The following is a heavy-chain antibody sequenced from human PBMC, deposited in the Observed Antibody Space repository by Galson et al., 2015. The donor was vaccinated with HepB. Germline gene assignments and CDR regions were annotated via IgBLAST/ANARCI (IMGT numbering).Heavy chain of an antibody. CDR3: ARGSANVRYFDWLLSESNAFDI. J-gene: IGHJ3*02. D-gene: IGHD3-9*01. V-gene: IGHV1-2*02. Sequence: SVKVSCKASGYTFTGYYMHWVRQAPGQGLEWMGWINPNSGGTNYAQKFQGRVTMTRDTSISTAYMELSRLRSDDTAVYYCARGSANVRYFDWLLSESNAFDIWGQGTMVTVSS. CDR1: GYTFTGYY. CDR2: INPNSGGT.